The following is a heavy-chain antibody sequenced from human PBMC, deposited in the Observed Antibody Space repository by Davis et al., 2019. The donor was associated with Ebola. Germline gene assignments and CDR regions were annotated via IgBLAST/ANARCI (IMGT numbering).Heavy chain of an antibody. J-gene: IGHJ4*02. D-gene: IGHD1-26*01. CDR3: ARTPQYTSYGSYFDY. V-gene: IGHV4-59*01. CDR1: GGSISSYY. Sequence: SETLSLTCTVSGGSISSYYWSWIRLSPGKGLEWIGNIYYGGTTNYNPSLKSRVTISGDTSKNQFSLNVNSVTAADTAMYYCARTPQYTSYGSYFDYWGQGALVTVSS. CDR2: IYYGGTT.